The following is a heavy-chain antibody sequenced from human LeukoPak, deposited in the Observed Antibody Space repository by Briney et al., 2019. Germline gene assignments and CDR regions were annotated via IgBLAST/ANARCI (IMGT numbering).Heavy chain of an antibody. CDR1: GGTFSSYT. CDR2: IIPILGTA. V-gene: IGHV1-69*16. D-gene: IGHD6-13*01. CDR3: ARDVAAGRYNWFDP. J-gene: IGHJ5*02. Sequence: SVKVSCKASGGTFSSYTISWVRQAPGQGLEWMGRIIPILGTANYAQKFQGRVTITTDESTSTAYMELSSLRSEDTAVYYCARDVAAGRYNWFDPWGQGTLVTVSS.